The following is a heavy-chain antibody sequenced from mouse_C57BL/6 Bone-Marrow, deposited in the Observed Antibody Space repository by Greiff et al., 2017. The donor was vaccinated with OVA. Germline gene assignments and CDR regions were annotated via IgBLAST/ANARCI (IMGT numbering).Heavy chain of an antibody. Sequence: EVKLVESGPGMVKPSQSLSLTCTVTGYSITSGYDWHWIRHFPGNKLEWMGYISYSGSTNYNPSLKSRISITHDTSKNHFFLKLNSVTTEDTATYYCARDGGTGAWFAYWGQGTLVTVSA. D-gene: IGHD4-1*01. CDR2: ISYSGST. CDR3: ARDGGTGAWFAY. J-gene: IGHJ3*01. CDR1: GYSITSGYD. V-gene: IGHV3-1*01.